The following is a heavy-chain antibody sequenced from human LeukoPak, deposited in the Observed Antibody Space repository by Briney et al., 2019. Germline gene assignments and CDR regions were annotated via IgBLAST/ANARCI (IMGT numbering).Heavy chain of an antibody. CDR3: AKEGIVVVPAATEFDY. V-gene: IGHV3-30*18. D-gene: IGHD2-2*01. CDR2: ISYDGSNK. CDR1: GFVFRSYG. Sequence: PGGSLRLSCAASGFVFRSYGLHWVRQAPGKGLEWVAVISYDGSNKYYADSVKGRFTISRDNSKNTLYLQMNSLRAEDTAVYYCAKEGIVVVPAATEFDYWGQGTLVTVSS. J-gene: IGHJ4*02.